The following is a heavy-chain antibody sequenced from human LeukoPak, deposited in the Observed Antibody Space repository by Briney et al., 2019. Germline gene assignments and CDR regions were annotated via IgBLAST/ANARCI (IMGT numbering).Heavy chain of an antibody. J-gene: IGHJ4*02. D-gene: IGHD3-22*01. Sequence: ASVKVSCKASGYTFTSYGISWVRQAPGQGLEWMGWISAYNGNTNYAQKLQGRVTMTTDTSTSTAYMEVRSLRSDDTAVYYCARVAYDSSGYGYYFDYWGQGTLVTVSS. CDR1: GYTFTSYG. CDR2: ISAYNGNT. V-gene: IGHV1-18*01. CDR3: ARVAYDSSGYGYYFDY.